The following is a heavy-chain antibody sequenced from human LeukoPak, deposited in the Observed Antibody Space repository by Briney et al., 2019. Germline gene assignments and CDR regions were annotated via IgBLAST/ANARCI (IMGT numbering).Heavy chain of an antibody. D-gene: IGHD3-22*01. CDR3: ARDHYDSRGYYYVGDY. CDR1: GGSISNYC. Sequence: SETLSLTCTVSGGSISNYCWSWIRQPAGKTLEWIGRIYSSGSTNYNPSLKSRVTMSVDTSKNQFSLKLSSVTAADTAVYYCARDHYDSRGYYYVGDYWGQGTLVTVSS. V-gene: IGHV4-4*07. J-gene: IGHJ4*02. CDR2: IYSSGST.